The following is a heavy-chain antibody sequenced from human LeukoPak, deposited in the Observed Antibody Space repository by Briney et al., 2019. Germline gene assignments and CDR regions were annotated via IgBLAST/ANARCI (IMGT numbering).Heavy chain of an antibody. J-gene: IGHJ4*02. CDR3: TIIPNVILFTHYFEY. Sequence: SVKVSCKASGGTFSRYAFSWVRQAPGQGLEWMGSIIPFLGTTNYAQKFQGRVTITADEPTRTAYMELTYVRSDDTAVYYCTIIPNVILFTHYFEYWGQGTLVTVSS. D-gene: IGHD2-21*01. V-gene: IGHV1-69*11. CDR1: GGTFSRYA. CDR2: IIPFLGTT.